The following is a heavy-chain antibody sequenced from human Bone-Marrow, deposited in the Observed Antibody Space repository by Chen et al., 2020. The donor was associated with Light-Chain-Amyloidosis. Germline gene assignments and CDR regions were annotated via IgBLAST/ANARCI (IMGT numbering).Heavy chain of an antibody. V-gene: IGHV5-51*01. Sequence: EVQREQSGPEVKKPGESRKISCKGSGYTFPNYWIGWVRQMPGKGLEWMGVIYPDDSDARYSPSFEGQVTISADKSITTAYLQWRSLKASDTAMYYCASRRDGYNFDYWGQGTLVTVSS. CDR2: IYPDDSDA. J-gene: IGHJ4*02. CDR3: ASRRDGYNFDY. D-gene: IGHD5-12*01. CDR1: GYTFPNYW.